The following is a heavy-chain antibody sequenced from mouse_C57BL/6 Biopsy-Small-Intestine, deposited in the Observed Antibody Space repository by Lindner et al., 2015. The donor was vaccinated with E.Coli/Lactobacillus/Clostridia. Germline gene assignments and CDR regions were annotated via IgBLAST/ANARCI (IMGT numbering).Heavy chain of an antibody. J-gene: IGHJ2*01. CDR3: ARRWGGHFDY. Sequence: VQLQESGAEVMKPGAPVKVSCKATGYTFNGYWIEWVKQRPGHGLEWIGEIVPGSDSTNYNEKFKGKATFTADSSSNTAFMQLSSLTTEDSATYFCARRWGGHFDYWGLGTTLTVAA. CDR1: GYTFNGYW. CDR2: IVPGSDST. V-gene: IGHV1-9*01. D-gene: IGHD4-1*01.